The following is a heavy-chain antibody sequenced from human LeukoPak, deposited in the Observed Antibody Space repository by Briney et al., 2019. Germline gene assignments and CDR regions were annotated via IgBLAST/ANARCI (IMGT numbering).Heavy chain of an antibody. V-gene: IGHV3-23*01. J-gene: IGHJ6*02. CDR2: ISGSGGDT. CDR3: AKAVWFGEFDYYFFGLDV. CDR1: GFTFSSYA. D-gene: IGHD3-10*01. Sequence: PGGSLRLSCAAFGFTFSSYAMGWVRQAPGKGLEWVSAISGSGGDTYYADSVKGRSTFSRDNSKNTLYLQMNSLRPEDTALYYCAKAVWFGEFDYYFFGLDVWGQGTTVTVS.